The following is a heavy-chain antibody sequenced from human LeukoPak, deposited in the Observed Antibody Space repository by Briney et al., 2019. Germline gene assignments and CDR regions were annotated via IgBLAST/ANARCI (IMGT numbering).Heavy chain of an antibody. Sequence: PGRSLRLSCAASGFTFNNFAMSWVRQAPGKGLEWVSSISSNGGTIYYADSVQGRFTISRDNSKNTVYLQMNSPRAEDTALYFCAKGYSRGDSFFVYWGQGTLVTVSS. CDR2: ISSNGGTI. V-gene: IGHV3-23*01. J-gene: IGHJ4*02. CDR3: AKGYSRGDSFFVY. D-gene: IGHD5-12*01. CDR1: GFTFNNFA.